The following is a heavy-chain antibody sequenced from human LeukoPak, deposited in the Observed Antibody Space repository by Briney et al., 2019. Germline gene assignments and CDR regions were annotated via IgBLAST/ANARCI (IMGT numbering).Heavy chain of an antibody. CDR3: AGTSVDCTNGVCGEIDY. CDR2: INHSGST. CDR1: GGSFSGYY. J-gene: IGHJ4*02. V-gene: IGHV4-34*01. Sequence: PAETLSLTCAVYGGSFSGYYWSGIRQPPGKGLEWIGEINHSGSTNYNPSLKSRVTISVDTSKNQFSLKLSSVPAADTAVYYCAGTSVDCTNGVCGEIDYWGQGTLVTVSS. D-gene: IGHD2-8*01.